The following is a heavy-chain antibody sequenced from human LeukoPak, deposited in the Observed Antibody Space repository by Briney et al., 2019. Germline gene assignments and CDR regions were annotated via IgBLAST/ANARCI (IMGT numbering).Heavy chain of an antibody. Sequence: PSQTLSLTCTVSGGSISSGGYYWGWIRQHPGKGLEWIGYIYYSGSTYYNPSLKSRVTISVDTSKNQFSLKLSSVTAADTAVYYCARATRRGYGHRYFDYWGQGTLVTVSS. CDR1: GGSISSGGYY. CDR3: ARATRRGYGHRYFDY. CDR2: IYYSGST. J-gene: IGHJ4*02. D-gene: IGHD2-15*01. V-gene: IGHV4-31*03.